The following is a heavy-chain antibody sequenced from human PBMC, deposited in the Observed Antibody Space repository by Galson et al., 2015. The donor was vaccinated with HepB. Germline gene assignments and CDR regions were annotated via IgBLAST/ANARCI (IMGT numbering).Heavy chain of an antibody. CDR3: VRGGGDVPFDY. D-gene: IGHD3-10*01. CDR2: ISRTIRDV. J-gene: IGHJ4*02. CDR1: GFTFSSYS. Sequence: SLRLSCAASGFTFSSYSMNWVRQAPGKGLEWVSSISRTIRDVYYAESVKGRFTISRDNAKNSLYLQMNSLRAEDTAVCSCVRGGGDVPFDYWGQGTLVAVSS. V-gene: IGHV3-21*01.